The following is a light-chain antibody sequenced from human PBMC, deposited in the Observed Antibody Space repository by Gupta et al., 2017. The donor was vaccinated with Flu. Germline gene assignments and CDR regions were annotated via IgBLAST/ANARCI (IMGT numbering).Light chain of an antibody. Sequence: SSLSASVGDRVTITCQASQDISNFLNWYQQKPGKAPKLLIYDASNLQTGVPSRFSGSGSETDFTFTISSRQAEDVATYYCQQYDNLPPVNFGGGTKVEIK. CDR1: QDISNF. CDR2: DAS. V-gene: IGKV1-33*01. J-gene: IGKJ4*01. CDR3: QQYDNLPPVN.